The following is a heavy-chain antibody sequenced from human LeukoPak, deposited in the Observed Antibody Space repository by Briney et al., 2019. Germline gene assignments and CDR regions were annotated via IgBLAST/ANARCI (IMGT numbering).Heavy chain of an antibody. Sequence: ASVKVFCKASGYTFTSYSLNWVRQAPGQGLEWMGIINPSGGTTTYAQKFQGRVTMTRDTSTSTVYMDLSSLRSEDTAVYYCARELISGDWTWDIWGQGTMVTVSS. V-gene: IGHV1-46*01. CDR2: INPSGGTT. CDR1: GYTFTSYS. CDR3: ARELISGDWTWDI. J-gene: IGHJ3*02. D-gene: IGHD2-21*02.